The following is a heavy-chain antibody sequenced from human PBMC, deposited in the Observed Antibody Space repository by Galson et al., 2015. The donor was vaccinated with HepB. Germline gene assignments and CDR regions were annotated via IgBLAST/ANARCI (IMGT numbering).Heavy chain of an antibody. CDR1: GFTFSRYA. Sequence: SLRLSCAASGFTFSRYAMTWVRQAPGKGLEWISSITSNGGRTFYTNSVKGRFTISRDNSRNTVVLQLSSLRPEDTAVYYCAKDGIMVSNNPYQLHFRGQGTLVSVSS. CDR3: AKDGIMVSNNPYQLHF. CDR2: ITSNGGRT. J-gene: IGHJ4*02. D-gene: IGHD2-8*01. V-gene: IGHV3-23*01.